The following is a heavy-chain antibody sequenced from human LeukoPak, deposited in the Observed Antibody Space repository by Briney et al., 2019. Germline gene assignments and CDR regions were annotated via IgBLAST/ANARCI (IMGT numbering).Heavy chain of an antibody. J-gene: IGHJ4*02. CDR2: ISYDGSNK. Sequence: GRSLRLSCAASGFSFSSYAMHWVRQAPGKGLEWVAVISYDGSNKYYADSVKGRFTISRDNSKNTLYLQMNSLRAEDTAVYYCARDRGDTSFDYWGQGTLVTVSS. V-gene: IGHV3-30-3*01. D-gene: IGHD3-10*01. CDR1: GFSFSSYA. CDR3: ARDRGDTSFDY.